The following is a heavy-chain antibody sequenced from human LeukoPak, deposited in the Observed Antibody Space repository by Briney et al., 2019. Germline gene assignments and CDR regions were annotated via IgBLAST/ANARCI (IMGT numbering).Heavy chain of an antibody. CDR2: IIPIFGTA. CDR3: ARVTLKYCSSTSCYQGMDV. V-gene: IGHV1-69*13. Sequence: RASVKVSCKASGGTFSSYAISWVRQAPGQGLEWMGGIIPIFGTANYAQKFQGRVTITADESTSTAYMELSSLRSEDTAVYYCARVTLKYCSSTSCYQGMDVWGQGTTVTVSS. J-gene: IGHJ6*02. D-gene: IGHD2-2*01. CDR1: GGTFSSYA.